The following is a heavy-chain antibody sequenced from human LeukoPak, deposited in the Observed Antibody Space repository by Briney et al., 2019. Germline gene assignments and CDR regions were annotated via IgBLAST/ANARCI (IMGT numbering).Heavy chain of an antibody. CDR3: ARVSVVVVTAIFDY. J-gene: IGHJ4*02. CDR2: IIPIFGTA. D-gene: IGHD2-21*02. Sequence: SVKVSCKASGGTFSSYAISWVRQAPGQGLEWMGGIIPIFGTANYAQKLQGRVTMTTDTSTSTAYMELRSLRSDDTAVYYCARVSVVVVTAIFDYWGQGTLVTVSS. CDR1: GGTFSSYA. V-gene: IGHV1-69*05.